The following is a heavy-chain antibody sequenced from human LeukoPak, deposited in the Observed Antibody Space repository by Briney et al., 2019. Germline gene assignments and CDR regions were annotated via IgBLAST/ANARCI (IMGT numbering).Heavy chain of an antibody. D-gene: IGHD2-2*01. Sequence: PGGSLRLSCAASGFPFSTYTLTWVRQAPGKGLEWVSSISSTSSNKYYADSVKGRFTISRDNAKNSLYLQINSLRADDTAMYFYARVGAGSSTSFYSIDYWGQGALVTVSS. V-gene: IGHV3-21*01. CDR2: ISSTSSNK. CDR3: ARVGAGSSTSFYSIDY. CDR1: GFPFSTYT. J-gene: IGHJ4*02.